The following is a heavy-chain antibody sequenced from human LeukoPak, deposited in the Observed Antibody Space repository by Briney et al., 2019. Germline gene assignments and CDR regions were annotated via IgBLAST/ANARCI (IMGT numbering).Heavy chain of an antibody. CDR3: ARDSGATWAFDI. D-gene: IGHD1-26*01. CDR1: GDSISNYY. J-gene: IGHJ3*02. Sequence: SETLSLTCSVSGDSISNYYWSWVRQPPGKGLEWIGYVYYSGSTNYNPSLKSRVTISIDTSKTQFSLKVRSVTAADTAVYYCARDSGATWAFDIWGQGTMVIVSS. V-gene: IGHV4-59*01. CDR2: VYYSGST.